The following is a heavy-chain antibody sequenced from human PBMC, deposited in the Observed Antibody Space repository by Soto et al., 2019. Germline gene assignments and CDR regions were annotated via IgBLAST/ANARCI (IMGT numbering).Heavy chain of an antibody. V-gene: IGHV3-23*01. CDR1: GFTFSSYA. J-gene: IGHJ4*02. CDR3: AKDQSPYCGGDCYFDY. Sequence: PGGSLRLSCAASGFTFSSYAMSWVRQAPGKGLEWVSAISGSGGSTYYADSVKGRFTISRDNSKNTLYLQMNSLRAEDTAVYYCAKDQSPYCGGDCYFDYWGQGTLVTVSS. CDR2: ISGSGGST. D-gene: IGHD2-21*02.